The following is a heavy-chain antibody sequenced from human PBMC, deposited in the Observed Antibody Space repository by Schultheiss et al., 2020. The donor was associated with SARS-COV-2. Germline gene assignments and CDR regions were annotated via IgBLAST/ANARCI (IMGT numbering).Heavy chain of an antibody. J-gene: IGHJ6*02. D-gene: IGHD2-15*01. Sequence: SVKVSCKASGGTFSSYAISWVRQAPGQGLEWMGGIIPIFGIANYAQKFQGRVTITADKSTSTAYMELSSLRSEDTAVYYCASLARARYCSGGSCYSIYYYGMDVWGQGTTVTVSS. CDR3: ASLARARYCSGGSCYSIYYYGMDV. V-gene: IGHV1-69*10. CDR1: GGTFSSYA. CDR2: IIPIFGIA.